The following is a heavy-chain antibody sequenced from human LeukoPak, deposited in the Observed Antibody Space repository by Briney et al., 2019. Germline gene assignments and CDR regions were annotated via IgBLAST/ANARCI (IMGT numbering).Heavy chain of an antibody. V-gene: IGHV4-30-4*08. Sequence: PSETLSLTCTVSGGSISSGDYYWSWIRQPPGKGLEWIGYIYYSGSTYYNPSLKSRVTISVDTSKNQFSLKLISVTAADTAVYYCARHPLDNRAWLDFWGQGTLITVSS. J-gene: IGHJ4*02. D-gene: IGHD1-14*01. CDR3: ARHPLDNRAWLDF. CDR1: GGSISSGDYY. CDR2: IYYSGST.